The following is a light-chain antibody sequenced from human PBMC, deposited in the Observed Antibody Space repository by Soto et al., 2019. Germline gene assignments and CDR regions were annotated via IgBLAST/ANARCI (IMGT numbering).Light chain of an antibody. Sequence: EIVMTQSPATLSVSPGERATLSCRASQSVSSNLAWYQQKPGQAPRLLIYGASTRATGIPARFSGSGSGTEFTLTISSLQSEDFAVYYCQQYDNWPPVTFGQGTKVEIK. V-gene: IGKV3-15*01. CDR1: QSVSSN. J-gene: IGKJ1*01. CDR2: GAS. CDR3: QQYDNWPPVT.